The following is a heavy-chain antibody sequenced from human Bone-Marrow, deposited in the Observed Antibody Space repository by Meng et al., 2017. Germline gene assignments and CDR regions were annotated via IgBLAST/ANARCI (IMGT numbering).Heavy chain of an antibody. Sequence: EVQLVECGGGLVKPGGSLSLSCVVTGFSFTDGWMSWVRQAPGKGLECVGSNKSNSDGGTTDYAARVKGRFTISRDASKNTLYLKMNSLITEDTAVYFCATGAAAADHWGQGTLVTVSS. D-gene: IGHD6-13*01. J-gene: IGHJ4*02. V-gene: IGHV3-15*01. CDR1: GFSFTDGW. CDR2: NKSNSDGGTT. CDR3: ATGAAAADH.